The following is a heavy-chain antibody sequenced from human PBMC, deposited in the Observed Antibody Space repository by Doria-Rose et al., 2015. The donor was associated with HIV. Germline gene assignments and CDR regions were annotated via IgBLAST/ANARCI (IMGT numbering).Heavy chain of an antibody. J-gene: IGHJ4*02. D-gene: IGHD6-13*01. Sequence: QVTLKESGPVLVKPTETLTLTCTVSGVSLSSPGMGVSWIRQPPGKALEWLANIFSDDERSYKTSLTSRLTISRGTSKSQVVLTMTDMDPVDTATYYCARIKSSRWYHKYYFDFWGQGALVIVS. CDR1: GVSLSSPGMG. CDR2: IFSDDER. V-gene: IGHV2-26*01. CDR3: ARIKSSRWYHKYYFDF.